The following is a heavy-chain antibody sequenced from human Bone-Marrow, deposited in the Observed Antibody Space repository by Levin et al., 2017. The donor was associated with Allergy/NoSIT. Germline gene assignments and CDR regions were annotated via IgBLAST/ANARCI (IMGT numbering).Heavy chain of an antibody. V-gene: IGHV4-34*01. Sequence: PSETLSLTCAVYGGSFSGYYWSWIRQPPGKGLEWIGEINHSGSTNYNPSLKSRVTISVDTSKNQFSLKLSSVTAADTAVYYCARERNLGGPHFRTYYYYYYKDVWGKGTTVTVSS. J-gene: IGHJ6*03. D-gene: IGHD1-14*01. CDR2: INHSGST. CDR3: ARERNLGGPHFRTYYYYYYKDV. CDR1: GGSFSGYY.